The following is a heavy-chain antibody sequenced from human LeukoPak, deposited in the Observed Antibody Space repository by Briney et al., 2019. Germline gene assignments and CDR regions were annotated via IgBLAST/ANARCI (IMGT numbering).Heavy chain of an antibody. CDR3: ARDDGGY. CDR1: GGSISSYY. J-gene: IGHJ4*02. Sequence: PSETLSLTCTVSGGSISSYYWSWIRQPPGKGLEWIGYIYYSGSTDYSPSLKSRVTISVDTSKNQFSLQLSSVTAADTAVYYCARDDGGYWGQGTLVTVSS. V-gene: IGHV4-59*01. CDR2: IYYSGST.